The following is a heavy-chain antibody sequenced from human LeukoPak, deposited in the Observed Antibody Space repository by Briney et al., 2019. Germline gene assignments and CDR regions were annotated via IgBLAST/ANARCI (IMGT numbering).Heavy chain of an antibody. Sequence: NPSEILSLTRTVSGGSISSYYWSWIRQPPGKGLEWIGYIYYSGSTNYNPSLKSRVTISVDTSKNQFSLKLSSVTAADTAVYYCARGIAAAGLYYYYYMDVWGKGTTVTVSS. CDR2: IYYSGST. CDR1: GGSISSYY. D-gene: IGHD6-13*01. V-gene: IGHV4-59*01. J-gene: IGHJ6*03. CDR3: ARGIAAAGLYYYYYMDV.